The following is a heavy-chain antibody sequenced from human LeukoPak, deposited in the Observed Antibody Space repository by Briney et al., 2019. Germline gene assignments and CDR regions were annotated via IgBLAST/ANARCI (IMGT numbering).Heavy chain of an antibody. Sequence: ASVKVSCKASGYTFTGYYMHWVRQAPGQGLEWMGWINPNSGGTNYAQKFQGRVTMTRDTSISTAYMELSRLRSDDTAVYYCARGRFRGSSLSSSSFWVAGFDYWGQGTLVTVSS. V-gene: IGHV1-2*02. CDR1: GYTFTGYY. J-gene: IGHJ4*02. CDR2: INPNSGGT. CDR3: ARGRFRGSSLSSSSFWVAGFDY. D-gene: IGHD6-6*01.